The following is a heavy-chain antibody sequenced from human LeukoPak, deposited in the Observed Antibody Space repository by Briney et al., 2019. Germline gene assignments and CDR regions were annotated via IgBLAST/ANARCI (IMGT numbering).Heavy chain of an antibody. D-gene: IGHD6-13*01. J-gene: IGHJ5*02. V-gene: IGHV3-7*01. CDR1: GFIFTNYF. CDR3: ARPIAAAANNWFDP. CDR2: IKHDGSEK. Sequence: GGSLRLSCAASGFIFTNYFMSWVRQAPGKGLEWVASIKHDGSEKYYADSVKGRFTISRDNSKNTLYLQMNSLRGEDTAVYYCARPIAAAANNWFDPWGQGTLVTVSS.